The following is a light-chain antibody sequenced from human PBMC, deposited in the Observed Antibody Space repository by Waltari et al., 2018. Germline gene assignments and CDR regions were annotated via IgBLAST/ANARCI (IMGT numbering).Light chain of an antibody. CDR2: RAS. CDR1: QTVGSSS. CDR3: QQHGTLPAT. V-gene: IGKV3-20*01. Sequence: EIVLTKSPGTASLSPGERVTLPCRASQTVGSSSLAWYQQKPGQAPRLVIYRASRRATGIPDRFSGSGSGTDFSLTISRLEPEDFAVYYCQQHGTLPATFGQGTKVEIK. J-gene: IGKJ1*01.